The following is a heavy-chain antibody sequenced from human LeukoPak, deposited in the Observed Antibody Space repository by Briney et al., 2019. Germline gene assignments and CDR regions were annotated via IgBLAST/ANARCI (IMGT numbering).Heavy chain of an antibody. J-gene: IGHJ4*02. D-gene: IGHD3-16*02. CDR3: ARGRGSYRRSYFDC. V-gene: IGHV4-34*01. Sequence: SETLSLTCAVYGESFSGYYWSWIRQPPGKGLEWIWEINHSGSTNYNPSLKSRVTISLKTSNNHFSLKLSSVTAAEKAVYYCARGRGSYRRSYFDCWGEGTLVTVSS. CDR1: GESFSGYY. CDR2: INHSGST.